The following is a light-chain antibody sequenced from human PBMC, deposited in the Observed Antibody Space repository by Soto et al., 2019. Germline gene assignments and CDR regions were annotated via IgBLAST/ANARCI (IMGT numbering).Light chain of an antibody. CDR2: DVS. J-gene: IGLJ1*01. V-gene: IGLV2-14*03. CDR3: SSYTISNTRQIV. CDR1: SSDVGGYNY. Sequence: QSVLTQPASVSGPPGQSINISCTGTSSDVGGYNYVSWYQHHPGKAPKLIIYDVSNRPSGVSNPFSGSKSGNTASLTISGLQPEDEADYYCSSYTISNTRQIVFGTGTKVTVL.